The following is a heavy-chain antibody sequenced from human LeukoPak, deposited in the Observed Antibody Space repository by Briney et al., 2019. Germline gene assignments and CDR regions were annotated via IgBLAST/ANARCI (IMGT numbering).Heavy chain of an antibody. CDR1: EFTITNYG. J-gene: IGHJ4*02. V-gene: IGHV3-33*01. D-gene: IGHD3-3*01. Sequence: PGGSLRLSCVASEFTITNYGMHWARQAPGKGLEWVAVVLYDGTNKYNAGSVKGRFTISRDNSKNTLYLQMDSLRAEDTAVYYCARNEYDEYSFDYWGQGTLVTVSS. CDR3: ARNEYDEYSFDY. CDR2: VLYDGTNK.